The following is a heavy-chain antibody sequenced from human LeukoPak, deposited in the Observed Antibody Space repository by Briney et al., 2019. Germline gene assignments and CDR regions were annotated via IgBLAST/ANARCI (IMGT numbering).Heavy chain of an antibody. CDR3: ARGAGWLQYKFDY. CDR2: INHRGST. J-gene: IGHJ4*02. D-gene: IGHD5-24*01. Sequence: SETLSLTCAVYGGSFSGYYWSWIRQPPGKGLEWIGEINHRGSTNYNPSLKSRVTISVDTSKNQFSLKLSSVTAADTAVYYCARGAGWLQYKFDYWGQGTLVTVSS. V-gene: IGHV4-34*01. CDR1: GGSFSGYY.